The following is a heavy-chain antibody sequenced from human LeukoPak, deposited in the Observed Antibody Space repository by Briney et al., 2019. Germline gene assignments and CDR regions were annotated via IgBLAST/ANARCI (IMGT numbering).Heavy chain of an antibody. D-gene: IGHD3-16*01. Sequence: QTGGSLRLSCAASGLTVSSNYMTWVRQAPGKGLEWVSVIYRGGNTYYADPVKGRFTISRDNSKNTLYLQMNSLRAEDTAVYYCAKDDNYIRFLSWGQGTLVTVSS. CDR3: AKDDNYIRFLS. J-gene: IGHJ5*02. V-gene: IGHV3-53*01. CDR2: IYRGGNT. CDR1: GLTVSSNY.